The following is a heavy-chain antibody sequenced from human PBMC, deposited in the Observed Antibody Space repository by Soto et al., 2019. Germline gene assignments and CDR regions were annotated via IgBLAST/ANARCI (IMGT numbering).Heavy chain of an antibody. V-gene: IGHV3-23*01. CDR3: AKPHFGYTRYYDL. CDR1: GFTFSNYA. J-gene: IGHJ2*01. Sequence: EVQLLESGGGLVQPGGSLRLSCAVSGFTFSNYAMSWVRQAPGKGLDWVSGISGSVGRTYYADSVKGRFTISRDNFENTLYLQMNSLRVEDKAVYYCAKPHFGYTRYYDLWGRGTLVTVSS. CDR2: ISGSVGRT. D-gene: IGHD1-1*01.